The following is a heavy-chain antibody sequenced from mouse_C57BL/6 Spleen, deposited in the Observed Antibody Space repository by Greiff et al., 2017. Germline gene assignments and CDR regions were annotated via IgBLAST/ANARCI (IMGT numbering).Heavy chain of an antibody. CDR3: ARRDYDYGFDY. J-gene: IGHJ2*01. CDR2: LSSGGSYT. D-gene: IGHD2-4*01. Sequence: EVKLVESGGDLVKPGGSLKLSCAASGFTFSSYGMSWVRQTPDKRLEWVATLSSGGSYTYSPDSVQGRFPISSDNAKNTLYLQRSSLKAEDKAMYYCARRDYDYGFDYGGQGTTLTVSS. CDR1: GFTFSSYG. V-gene: IGHV5-6*02.